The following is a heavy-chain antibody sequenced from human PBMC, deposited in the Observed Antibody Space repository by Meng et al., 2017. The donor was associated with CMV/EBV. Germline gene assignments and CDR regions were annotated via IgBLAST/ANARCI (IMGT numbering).Heavy chain of an antibody. V-gene: IGHV5-51*01. J-gene: IGHJ4*02. D-gene: IGHD1-26*01. CDR2: IYPGDSDT. Sequence: KVSCKGSGYRFTTYWIGWVRQMPGKGLEWMGIIYPGDSDTRYSPSFQGQVTISADKSIRSAYLQWSSLKASDTAMYYCARMGARLDHWGQGTLVTVSS. CDR1: GYRFTTYW. CDR3: ARMGARLDH.